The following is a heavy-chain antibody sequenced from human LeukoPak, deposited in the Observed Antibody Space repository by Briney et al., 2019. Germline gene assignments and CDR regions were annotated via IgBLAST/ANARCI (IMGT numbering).Heavy chain of an antibody. CDR3: AIWRYYDSSAQEAFDI. D-gene: IGHD3-22*01. J-gene: IGHJ3*02. V-gene: IGHV4-61*02. CDR1: SGSISSGSYY. CDR2: IYTSGST. Sequence: SETLSLTCTVSSGSISSGSYYWNWIRQPAGKGLEWIGRIYTSGSTNYNPSLKSRVTISVDTSKNQFSLKLSSVTAADTAVYYCAIWRYYDSSAQEAFDIWGQGTMVTVSS.